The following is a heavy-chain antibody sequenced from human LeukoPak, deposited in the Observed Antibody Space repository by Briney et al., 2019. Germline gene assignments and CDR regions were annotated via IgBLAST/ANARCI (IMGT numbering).Heavy chain of an antibody. CDR2: INPHSGGT. J-gene: IGHJ3*02. V-gene: IGHV1-2*02. Sequence: ASVKVSCXASGYTFTNYYIHWVRQAPGQGLEWMGRINPHSGGTNYAQKLQGRVTMTRDTSISTAYMELSSLRSDDTAVYYCARDKDFVVVVPATDAFDIWGQGTMVTVSS. CDR3: ARDKDFVVVVPATDAFDI. D-gene: IGHD2-15*01. CDR1: GYTFTNYY.